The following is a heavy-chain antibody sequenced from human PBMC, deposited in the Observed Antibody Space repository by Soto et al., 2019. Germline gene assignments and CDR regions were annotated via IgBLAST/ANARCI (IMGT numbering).Heavy chain of an antibody. J-gene: IGHJ5*02. Sequence: SETLSLTCAVYGGSFSGYYWSWIRQPPGKGLEWIGEINHSGSTNYNPSLKSRVTISVDTSKNQFSLKLSSVTAADTAVYYCARCDYRFVVVPAAPNWFDPWGQGTLVTVSS. CDR1: GGSFSGYY. CDR2: INHSGST. V-gene: IGHV4-34*01. CDR3: ARCDYRFVVVPAAPNWFDP. D-gene: IGHD2-2*01.